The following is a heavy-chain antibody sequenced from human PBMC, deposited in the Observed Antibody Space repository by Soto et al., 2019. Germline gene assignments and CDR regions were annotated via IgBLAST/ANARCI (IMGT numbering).Heavy chain of an antibody. CDR3: ARHGLGMVRGVGYYYYGMDV. CDR2: IYYSGST. Sequence: SETLSLTCTVSGGSISSSSYYWGWIRQPPGKGLEWIGSIYYSGSTYYNPSLKSRVTISVDTSKNQFSLKLSSVTAADTAVYYCARHGLGMVRGVGYYYYGMDVWGQGTTVTVSS. CDR1: GGSISSSSYY. V-gene: IGHV4-39*01. D-gene: IGHD3-10*01. J-gene: IGHJ6*02.